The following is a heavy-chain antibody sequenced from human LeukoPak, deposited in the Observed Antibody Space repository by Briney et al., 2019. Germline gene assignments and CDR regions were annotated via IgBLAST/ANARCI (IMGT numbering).Heavy chain of an antibody. Sequence: PSETLSLTCTVSGGSISSYYWSWIRQPPGKGLEWIGYIYYSGSTSYNPSLKSRVTISVDTSKNQFSLKLSSVTAADTAVYYCARFSGSGNPYFDYWGQGTLVTVSS. J-gene: IGHJ4*02. CDR1: GGSISSYY. V-gene: IGHV4-59*01. CDR2: IYYSGST. D-gene: IGHD1-26*01. CDR3: ARFSGSGNPYFDY.